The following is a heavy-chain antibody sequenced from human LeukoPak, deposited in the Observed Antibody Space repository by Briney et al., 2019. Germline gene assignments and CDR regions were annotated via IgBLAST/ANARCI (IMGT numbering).Heavy chain of an antibody. V-gene: IGHV4-34*01. CDR3: ARQRGYYFDY. D-gene: IGHD3-16*01. CDR1: GGSFSGYY. J-gene: IGHJ4*02. CDR2: INHSGST. Sequence: SETLSLTCAVYGGSFSGYYWSWIRQPPGKGLEWIGEINHSGSTNYNPSLKSRVTISVDTSKNQFSLKLSSVTAADTAVYYCARQRGYYFDYWGQGTLVTVSS.